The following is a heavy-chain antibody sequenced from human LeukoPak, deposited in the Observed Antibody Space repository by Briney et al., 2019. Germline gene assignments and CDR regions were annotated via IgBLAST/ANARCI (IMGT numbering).Heavy chain of an antibody. V-gene: IGHV1-69*13. CDR3: ARAGPPSRDYYYYMDV. Sequence: SVKVSCKASGGTFSSYAISWVRQAPGQGLEWMGGTIPVYGTTNYAQKFQGRVTITADESTGTVYMELNTLRSEDTAVYYCARAGPPSRDYYYYMDVWGTGTMVTVAS. CDR2: TIPVYGTT. CDR1: GGTFSSYA. J-gene: IGHJ6*03.